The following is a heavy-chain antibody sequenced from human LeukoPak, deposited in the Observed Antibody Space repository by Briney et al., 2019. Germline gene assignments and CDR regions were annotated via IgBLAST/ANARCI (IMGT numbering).Heavy chain of an antibody. CDR2: IYRDDTT. V-gene: IGHV3-53*05. CDR3: AKDSNREFDY. Sequence: PGGSLRLSCAASGFTVSTNYMSWVRQAPGKGLEWVSVIYRDDTTYYADSVKGRFTISRDNSKNTLYLQMNSLRAEDTAVYYCAKDSNREFDYWGQGTLVTVSS. J-gene: IGHJ4*02. CDR1: GFTVSTNY. D-gene: IGHD1/OR15-1a*01.